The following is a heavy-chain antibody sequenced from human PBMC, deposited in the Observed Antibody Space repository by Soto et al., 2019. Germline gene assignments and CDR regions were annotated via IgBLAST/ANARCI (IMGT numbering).Heavy chain of an antibody. CDR1: GYTFTSYV. V-gene: IGHV1-3*01. D-gene: IGHD1-1*01. CDR2: INAGNGNT. CDR3: ARGIDWNPLYDYYGMDV. Sequence: ASVKVSCKASGYTFTSYVIHWVRQAPGQRLEWMGRINAGNGNTNYSQQFQGRVIITRDTSATTAYMELSSLRSEDTGVYFCARGIDWNPLYDYYGMDVWGQGTTVTVSS. J-gene: IGHJ6*02.